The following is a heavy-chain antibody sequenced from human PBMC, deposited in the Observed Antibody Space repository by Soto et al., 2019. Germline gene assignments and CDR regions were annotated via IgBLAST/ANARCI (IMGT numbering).Heavy chain of an antibody. D-gene: IGHD1-26*01. CDR2: ISGSGGST. V-gene: IGHV3-23*01. Sequence: EVQLLESGGGLVQPGGSLRLSCAASGFTFSSYAMSWVRQAPGKGLEWVSAISGSGGSTYYADSVKGRFTISRDNSKNTLYLQMNSLRAEDTAVYYCAKGTSGSYYPRVRVRDYFDYWGQGTLVTVSS. CDR1: GFTFSSYA. CDR3: AKGTSGSYYPRVRVRDYFDY. J-gene: IGHJ4*02.